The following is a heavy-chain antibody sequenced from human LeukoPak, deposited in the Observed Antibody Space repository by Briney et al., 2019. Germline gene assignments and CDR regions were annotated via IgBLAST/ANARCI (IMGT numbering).Heavy chain of an antibody. CDR3: AKNFVVVTADDYYYYGMDV. CDR2: INTNTGNP. J-gene: IGHJ6*02. CDR1: GYTFTSYA. Sequence: ASVKVSCKASGYTFTSYAMNWVRQAPGQGLEWMGWINTNTGNPTYAQGFTGRFVFSLDTSVSTAYLQNSSLKAEDTAVYYCAKNFVVVTADDYYYYGMDVWGQGTTVTVSS. D-gene: IGHD2-21*02. V-gene: IGHV7-4-1*02.